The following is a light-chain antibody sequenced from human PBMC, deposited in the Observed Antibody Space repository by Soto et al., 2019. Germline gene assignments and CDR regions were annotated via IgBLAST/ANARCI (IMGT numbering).Light chain of an antibody. CDR1: HSISNW. J-gene: IGKJ2*01. Sequence: DIQMTQSPSTLSASVGDRVTITCRASHSISNWLAWYQQKPGEAPKLLIYGASTWESGVPSRFSGSGSATEFTLTISSLQPDDFATYYCHQYNSYSPTFGQGTKLEIK. V-gene: IGKV1-5*01. CDR3: HQYNSYSPT. CDR2: GAS.